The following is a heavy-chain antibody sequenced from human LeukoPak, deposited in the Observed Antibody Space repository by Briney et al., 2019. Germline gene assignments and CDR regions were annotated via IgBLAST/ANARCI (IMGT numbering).Heavy chain of an antibody. V-gene: IGHV4-59*02. CDR3: VQVRLAGLFDP. Sequence: SSETLPLTCTVSGASVSAYYWTWIRQPPGKRLEWLGYIHYSGSTNYNPSLNSRVTMSLDASKNQFSLKLSSVSAADTAVYYCVQVRLAGLFDPWGQGTLVTVSS. CDR1: GASVSAYY. CDR2: IHYSGST. D-gene: IGHD3-3*02. J-gene: IGHJ5*02.